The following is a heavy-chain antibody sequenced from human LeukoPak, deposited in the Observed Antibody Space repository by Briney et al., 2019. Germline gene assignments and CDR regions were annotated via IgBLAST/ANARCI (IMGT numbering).Heavy chain of an antibody. V-gene: IGHV4-34*01. CDR2: INHSGST. Sequence: GSLRLSCAASGFTVSSNYMSWIRQPPGKGLEWIGEINHSGSTNYNPSLKSRVTISVDTSKNQFSLKLSSVTAADTAVYYCARQHYDYVWGSYRRRGFDYWGQGTLVTVSS. CDR1: GFTVSSNY. CDR3: ARQHYDYVWGSYRRRGFDY. J-gene: IGHJ4*02. D-gene: IGHD3-16*02.